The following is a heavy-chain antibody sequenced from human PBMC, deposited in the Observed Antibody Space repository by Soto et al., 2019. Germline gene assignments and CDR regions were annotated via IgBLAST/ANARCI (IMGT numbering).Heavy chain of an antibody. J-gene: IGHJ4*02. CDR3: AEVGMSQEYFDY. V-gene: IGHV1-58*01. Sequence: SVKVSCKASGFTFTSSAVQWVRQARGQRLEWIGWIVVGSGNTNYAQKFQEGVTITRDMSTSTAYMELSSLRSEDTAVYYCAEVGMSQEYFDYWGQGTLVTVSS. CDR2: IVVGSGNT. CDR1: GFTFTSSA.